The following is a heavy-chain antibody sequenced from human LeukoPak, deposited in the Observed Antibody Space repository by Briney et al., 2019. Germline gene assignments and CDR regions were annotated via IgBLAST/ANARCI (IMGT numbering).Heavy chain of an antibody. CDR2: ISAYNGNT. D-gene: IGHD6-19*01. CDR3: ARTHSSGWPYYYDGMDV. V-gene: IGHV1-18*01. J-gene: IGHJ6*02. Sequence: GASGKVSCKASGYTYTSYGISWVRQATGQWLELMGWISAYNGNTNYAQKLQGRVTMTTDTSTSTAYMELRSLRSDDTAVYYCARTHSSGWPYYYDGMDVWGQGTTVTVSS. CDR1: GYTYTSYG.